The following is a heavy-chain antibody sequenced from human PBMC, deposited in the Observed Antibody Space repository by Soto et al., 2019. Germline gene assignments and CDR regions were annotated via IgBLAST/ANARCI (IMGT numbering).Heavy chain of an antibody. CDR1: GFTFSNAW. D-gene: IGHD2-15*01. CDR3: TTDPFCSGGSCYSFQH. CDR2: IKSKTDGGTT. J-gene: IGHJ1*01. V-gene: IGHV3-15*01. Sequence: GGSLRLSCAASGFTFSNAWMSWVRQAPGNGLEWVGRIKSKTDGGTTDYAAPVKGRFTISRDDSKNTLYLQMNSLKTEDTAVYYCTTDPFCSGGSCYSFQHWGQGTLVTVSS.